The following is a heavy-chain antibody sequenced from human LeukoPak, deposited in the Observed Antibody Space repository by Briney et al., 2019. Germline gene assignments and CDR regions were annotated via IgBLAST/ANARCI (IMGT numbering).Heavy chain of an antibody. CDR3: AREGRGAAAGMDY. V-gene: IGHV4-59*01. D-gene: IGHD6-13*01. CDR1: GGSISSYY. J-gene: IGHJ4*02. CDR2: IYYSGST. Sequence: SETLSLTCTVSGGSISSYYWSWIRQPPGKGREWIGYIYYSGSTNYKPSLKSRVTISVDTSKNPFSLNLSSVTAADTAVYYCAREGRGAAAGMDYWGQGTLVTVSS.